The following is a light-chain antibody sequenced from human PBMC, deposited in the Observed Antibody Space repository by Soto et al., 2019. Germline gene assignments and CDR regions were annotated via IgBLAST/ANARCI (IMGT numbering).Light chain of an antibody. Sequence: QSALTQPPSVSGAPGQRVTISCPGSSSKIGAGYDVHWYQQLPGTAPKLLIYGNSNRPSGVPDRFSGSKSGTSASLAITGLQAEDEADYYCQSYDSSLSGYVFGTGTKVTVL. J-gene: IGLJ1*01. V-gene: IGLV1-40*01. CDR1: SSKIGAGYD. CDR3: QSYDSSLSGYV. CDR2: GNS.